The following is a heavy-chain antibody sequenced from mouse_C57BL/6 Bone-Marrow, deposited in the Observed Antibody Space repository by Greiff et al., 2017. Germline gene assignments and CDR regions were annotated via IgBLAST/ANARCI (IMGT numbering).Heavy chain of an antibody. CDR2: IDPSDSYT. J-gene: IGHJ4*01. CDR3: ARRDYGPLY. Sequence: QVQLQQPGAELVRPGTSVKLSCKASGYTFTSYWLHWVKQRPGQGLEWIGVIDPSDSYTNYNQKFKGKATLTVDTSSSPAYMQLSSLTSEDSAVYYCARRDYGPLYWGQGTSVTVSS. V-gene: IGHV1-59*01. D-gene: IGHD1-1*01. CDR1: GYTFTSYW.